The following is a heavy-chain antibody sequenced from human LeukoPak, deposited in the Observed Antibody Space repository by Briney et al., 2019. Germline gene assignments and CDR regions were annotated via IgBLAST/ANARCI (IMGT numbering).Heavy chain of an antibody. CDR3: AKDISSGWPYCFDY. V-gene: IGHV3-7*03. D-gene: IGHD6-19*01. J-gene: IGHJ4*02. CDR1: GFTFSSYW. Sequence: GGSLRLSCAASGFTFSSYWMSWVRQAPGKGLEWVANIKQDGSEKYYVDSVKGRFTISRDNANNSLYLQMNSLRAEDTAVYYCAKDISSGWPYCFDYWGQGTLDTVSS. CDR2: IKQDGSEK.